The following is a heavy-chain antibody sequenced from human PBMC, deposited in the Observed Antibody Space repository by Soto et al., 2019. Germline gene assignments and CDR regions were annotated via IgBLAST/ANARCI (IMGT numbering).Heavy chain of an antibody. V-gene: IGHV3-33*01. CDR1: GFTFRNHG. CDR3: ARDLGWPAARFDP. Sequence: GGSLRLSCAASGFTFRNHGMHWVRLAPGKGLEWVAVIWYDGSEKYYADSVKGRFTISRDNSKNILYLQMNSLRGEDTAVYYCARDLGWPAARFDPWGQGXLVTVSS. D-gene: IGHD2-2*01. J-gene: IGHJ5*02. CDR2: IWYDGSEK.